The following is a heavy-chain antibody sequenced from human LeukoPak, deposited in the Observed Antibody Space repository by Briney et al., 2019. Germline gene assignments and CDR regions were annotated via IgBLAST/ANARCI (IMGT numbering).Heavy chain of an antibody. CDR3: AKGVYEGDY. V-gene: IGHV3-7*01. J-gene: IGHJ4*02. CDR1: GFTFSSCW. CDR2: INQDGSEK. Sequence: GGSLRLSCAASGFTFSSCWMSWVRQAPGKGLEWVAHINQDGSEKYYVDSVKGRFTVSRDNAKNSLYLQMNSLRAEDTAVYYCAKGVYEGDYWGQGTLVTVSS. D-gene: IGHD3-16*01.